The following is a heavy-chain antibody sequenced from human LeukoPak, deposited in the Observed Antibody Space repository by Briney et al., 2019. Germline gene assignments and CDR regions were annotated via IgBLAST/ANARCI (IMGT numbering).Heavy chain of an antibody. CDR3: ARVQPPYDSSGYYFDY. D-gene: IGHD3-22*01. CDR2: IRYDGSNK. Sequence: GGSLRLSCAASGFTFSSYGMHWVRQAPGKGLEWVAFIRYDGSNKYYADSVKGRFTISRDNSKNTLYLQMNSLRAEDTAVYYCARVQPPYDSSGYYFDYWGQGTLVTVSS. J-gene: IGHJ4*02. V-gene: IGHV3-30*02. CDR1: GFTFSSYG.